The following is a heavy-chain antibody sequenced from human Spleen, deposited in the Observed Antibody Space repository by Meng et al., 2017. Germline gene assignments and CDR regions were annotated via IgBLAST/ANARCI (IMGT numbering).Heavy chain of an antibody. CDR1: GFTFSTSE. D-gene: IGHD6-13*01. CDR3: TRGLLTSSWYEHAFDI. V-gene: IGHV3-49*04. Sequence: GESLRLSCPGSGFTFSTSEMKWVRQAPGKGLEWVSFIRSKSYGGTTEYAESVQGRFSISRDDSKSIAYLQMDSLKTEDTAVYYCTRGLLTSSWYEHAFDIWGRGTMVTVSS. CDR2: IRSKSYGGTT. J-gene: IGHJ3*02.